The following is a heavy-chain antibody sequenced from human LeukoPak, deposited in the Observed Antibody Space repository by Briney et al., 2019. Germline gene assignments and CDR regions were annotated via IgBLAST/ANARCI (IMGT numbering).Heavy chain of an antibody. V-gene: IGHV3-23*01. J-gene: IGHJ4*02. Sequence: PGGTLRLSCAASGFTFSSYAMSWVRQAPGKGLGWGSAISGSGGSTYYADSVKGRLPISRDNSKHTLYLQMNSLRAEDTAVYYCAKDRYSSSWFHPNYFDYWGQGTLVTVSS. D-gene: IGHD6-13*01. CDR2: ISGSGGST. CDR3: AKDRYSSSWFHPNYFDY. CDR1: GFTFSSYA.